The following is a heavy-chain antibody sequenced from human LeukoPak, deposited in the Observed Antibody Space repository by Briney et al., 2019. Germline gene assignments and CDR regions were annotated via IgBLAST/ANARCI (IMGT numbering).Heavy chain of an antibody. CDR3: VKEGSVSYFDY. J-gene: IGHJ4*02. CDR1: GFTFSSYA. Sequence: GGSLRLSCAASGFTFSSYAMTWVRQAPGKGLEWVSTISDGADATYYADSVKGRFTVSRDNSKNTLYLQMNSLRAEDTAVYYCVKEGSVSYFDYWGQGTLVTVSS. V-gene: IGHV3-23*01. D-gene: IGHD5/OR15-5a*01. CDR2: ISDGADAT.